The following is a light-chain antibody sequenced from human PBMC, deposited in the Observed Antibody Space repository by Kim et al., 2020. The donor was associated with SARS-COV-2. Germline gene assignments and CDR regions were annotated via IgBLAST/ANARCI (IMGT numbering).Light chain of an antibody. CDR1: QSVSSN. Sequence: SVSPGERATLSCRASQSVSSNLAWYQQKPGQAPRLLIYGASTRATGIPARFSGSGSGTEFTLTISSLQSEDSAVYYCQQYNGWPETFGQGTKLEI. CDR3: QQYNGWPET. CDR2: GAS. J-gene: IGKJ2*01. V-gene: IGKV3-15*01.